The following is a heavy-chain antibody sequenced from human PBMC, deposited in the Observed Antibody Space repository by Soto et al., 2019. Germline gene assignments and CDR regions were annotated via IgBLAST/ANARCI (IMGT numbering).Heavy chain of an antibody. CDR1: GGTFSSYT. V-gene: IGHV1-69*02. CDR3: ACFVLPAARGYWFYP. Sequence: SVKVSCKASGGTFSSYTISWVRQAPGQGLEWMGRIIPILGIANYAQKFQGRVTITADKSTSTAYMELSSLRSEDTAVYYCACFVLPAARGYWFYPWGQGTLVTVSS. D-gene: IGHD2-2*01. CDR2: IIPILGIA. J-gene: IGHJ5*02.